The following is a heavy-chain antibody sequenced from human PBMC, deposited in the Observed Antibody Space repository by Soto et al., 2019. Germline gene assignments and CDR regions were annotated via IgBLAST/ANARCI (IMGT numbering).Heavy chain of an antibody. J-gene: IGHJ4*02. V-gene: IGHV3-23*01. CDR2: ISGSGGST. D-gene: IGHD3-9*01. CDR1: GFTFSSYA. CDR3: AKDTRSYDILTGLDY. Sequence: GGSLRLSCAASGFTFSSYAMSWVRQAPGKGLEWVSAISGSGGSTYYADSVKGRFTISRDNSKNTLYLQMNSLRAEDTAVYYCAKDTRSYDILTGLDYWGQGTLVTVSS.